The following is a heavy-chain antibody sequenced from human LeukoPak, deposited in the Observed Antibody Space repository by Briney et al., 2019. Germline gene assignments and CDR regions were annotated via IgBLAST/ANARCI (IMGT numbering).Heavy chain of an antibody. Sequence: GASVKVSCKASGYTFTGYYMHWVRQAPGQGLEWMGRINPNSGGTNYAQKFQGRVTMTRDTSISTDYMELSRLRSDDTAVYYCARDRRALRSDYYDSSGRRTNWFDPWGQGTLVTVSS. CDR1: GYTFTGYY. V-gene: IGHV1-2*06. CDR3: ARDRRALRSDYYDSSGRRTNWFDP. J-gene: IGHJ5*02. CDR2: INPNSGGT. D-gene: IGHD3-22*01.